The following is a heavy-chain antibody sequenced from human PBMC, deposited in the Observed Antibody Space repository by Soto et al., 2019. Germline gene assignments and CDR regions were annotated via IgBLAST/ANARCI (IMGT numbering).Heavy chain of an antibody. CDR2: IGHSGYSI. CDR3: ARSDDKDILTGCYN. Sequence: GGPLRLSCAAFGFTFNNHAMAWVLQAPGKGLEWVSSIGHSGYSINYGDSVKGRFTISRDNSKNMVFLEMNGLRAEDTAVYYCARSDDKDILTGCYNWGQGALVTVSS. V-gene: IGHV3-23*01. J-gene: IGHJ4*02. D-gene: IGHD3-9*01. CDR1: GFTFNNHA.